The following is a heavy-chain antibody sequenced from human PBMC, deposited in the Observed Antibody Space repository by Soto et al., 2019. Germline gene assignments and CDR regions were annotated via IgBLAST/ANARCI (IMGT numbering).Heavy chain of an antibody. D-gene: IGHD2-21*02. V-gene: IGHV3-23*01. CDR2: ISGSGSVT. Sequence: GGSLRLSCGASGFIFRNYGLSWVRQAPGKGLEWVSDISGSGSVTNYADSVKGRFTISRDNSNNTLSLQMDSLRAEDTAVYYCARDAGAYCGGDCPGVFDYWGKGPLVTVS. CDR3: ARDAGAYCGGDCPGVFDY. J-gene: IGHJ4*02. CDR1: GFIFRNYG.